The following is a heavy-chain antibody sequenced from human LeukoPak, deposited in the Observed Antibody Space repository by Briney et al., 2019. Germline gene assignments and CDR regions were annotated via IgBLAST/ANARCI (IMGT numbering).Heavy chain of an antibody. Sequence: PGGSLRLSCAASGFTFSNFWMHWVRQAPGKGLEWVSGINWNGGSTGYADSVKGRFTISRDNAKNSLYLQMNSLRAEDTALYYCARDGQWLVFDAFDIWGQGTMVTVSS. J-gene: IGHJ3*02. V-gene: IGHV3-20*04. D-gene: IGHD6-19*01. CDR1: GFTFSNFW. CDR3: ARDGQWLVFDAFDI. CDR2: INWNGGST.